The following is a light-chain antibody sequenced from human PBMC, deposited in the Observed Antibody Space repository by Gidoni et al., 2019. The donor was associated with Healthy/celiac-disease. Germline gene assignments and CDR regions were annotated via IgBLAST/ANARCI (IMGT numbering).Light chain of an antibody. Sequence: DIHMTQSPSTLPASVGDRVTIICRASQSISSWLAWYQQKPGKAPKLLIYKASSLESGVPSRFSGSGSGTEFTLTISSLQPDDFATYYCQQYNSYALTFGGGTKVEIK. CDR3: QQYNSYALT. CDR2: KAS. CDR1: QSISSW. J-gene: IGKJ4*01. V-gene: IGKV1-5*03.